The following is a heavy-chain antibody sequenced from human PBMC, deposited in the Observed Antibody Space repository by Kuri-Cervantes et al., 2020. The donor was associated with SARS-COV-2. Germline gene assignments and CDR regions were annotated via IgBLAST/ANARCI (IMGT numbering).Heavy chain of an antibody. J-gene: IGHJ4*02. CDR2: ISSSSSYI. CDR3: ARDRISSGWYVGYYFDY. Sequence: LSLTCAASGFTFSSYSMNWVRQAPGKGLEWVSSISSSSSYIYYADSVKGRFTISRDNAKNSLYLQMNSRRAEDTAVYYCARDRISSGWYVGYYFDYWGQGTLVTVSS. D-gene: IGHD6-19*01. CDR1: GFTFSSYS. V-gene: IGHV3-21*01.